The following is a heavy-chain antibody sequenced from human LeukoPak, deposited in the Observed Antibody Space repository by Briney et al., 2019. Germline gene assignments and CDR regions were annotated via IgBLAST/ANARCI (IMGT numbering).Heavy chain of an antibody. CDR1: GFSLSNYV. D-gene: IGHD3-16*01. CDR2: INYDGSNR. J-gene: IGHJ4*02. Sequence: TGGSLRLSCAASGFSLSNYVLHWVRQGPGKGLEWLAVINYDGSNRYYADSVKGRFTISKDSSENTLYLQMNSLRADDTAMYYCARWGGTRQFYFDYWGQGTLATVSS. CDR3: ARWGGTRQFYFDY. V-gene: IGHV3-33*01.